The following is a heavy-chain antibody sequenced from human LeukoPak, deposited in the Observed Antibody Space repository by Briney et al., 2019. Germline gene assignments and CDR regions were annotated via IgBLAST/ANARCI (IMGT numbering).Heavy chain of an antibody. CDR3: ASVPHITMVRGVTNRYYYYYGMDV. Sequence: SETLSLTCAVYGGSFSGYYWSWIRQPPGKGLEWIGEINHSGSTNYNPSLKSRVTISVDTSKNQFSLKLSSVTAADTAVYYCASVPHITMVRGVTNRYYYYYGMDVWGQGTTVTVSS. J-gene: IGHJ6*02. CDR1: GGSFSGYY. D-gene: IGHD3-10*01. CDR2: INHSGST. V-gene: IGHV4-34*01.